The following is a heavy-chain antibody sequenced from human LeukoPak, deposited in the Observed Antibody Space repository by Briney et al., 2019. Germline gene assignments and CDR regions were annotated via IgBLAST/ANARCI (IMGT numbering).Heavy chain of an antibody. J-gene: IGHJ3*02. V-gene: IGHV3-30-3*01. Sequence: GGSLRLSCAASGFTFSSYAMHWVRQAPGKGLEWVAVISYDGSNKYYADSVKGRFTISRDNAKNSLYLQMNSLRAEDTAVYYCARSNYDILTGAAFDIWGQGTMVTVSS. D-gene: IGHD3-9*01. CDR2: ISYDGSNK. CDR1: GFTFSSYA. CDR3: ARSNYDILTGAAFDI.